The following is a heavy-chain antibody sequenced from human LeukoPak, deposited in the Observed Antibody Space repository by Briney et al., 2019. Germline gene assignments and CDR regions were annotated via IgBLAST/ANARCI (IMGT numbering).Heavy chain of an antibody. V-gene: IGHV3-23*01. CDR3: ARENDYGDYSRYFDY. D-gene: IGHD4-17*01. CDR2: ISGSGGST. Sequence: PGGSLRLSCAASGFTFSSYAMSWVRQAPGKGLEWVSAISGSGGSTYYADSVKGRFIMSRDNSKNTLYLQMNSLRAEDTAVYYCARENDYGDYSRYFDYWGQGTLVTVSS. CDR1: GFTFSSYA. J-gene: IGHJ4*02.